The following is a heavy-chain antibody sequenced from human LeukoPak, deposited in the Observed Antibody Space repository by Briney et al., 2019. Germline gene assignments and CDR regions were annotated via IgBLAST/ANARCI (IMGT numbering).Heavy chain of an antibody. D-gene: IGHD2-21*01. Sequence: SETLSLTCTVSGYSISSGYYWGWIRQPPGKGLEWIGNIYHSGSTYYNPSLKSRVTISVDTSKNQFSLKLSSVTAADTAVYYCARGTVVNAFDIWGQGTMVTVSS. V-gene: IGHV4-38-2*02. CDR2: IYHSGST. CDR3: ARGTVVNAFDI. CDR1: GYSISSGYY. J-gene: IGHJ3*02.